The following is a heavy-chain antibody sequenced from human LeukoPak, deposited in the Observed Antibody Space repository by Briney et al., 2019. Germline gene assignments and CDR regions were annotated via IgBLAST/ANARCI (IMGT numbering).Heavy chain of an antibody. CDR2: INPNGGST. J-gene: IGHJ4*02. V-gene: IGHV1-46*01. Sequence: ASVKVSCKASGYTFISYYVVWVRQAPGQGLEWMGIINPNGGSTTYAQKFQGRVTMTRDTSTSTVYMELSSLRSDDTAVYYCARGRPFDYCGQGTLVTVSS. CDR1: GYTFISYY. CDR3: ARGRPFDY.